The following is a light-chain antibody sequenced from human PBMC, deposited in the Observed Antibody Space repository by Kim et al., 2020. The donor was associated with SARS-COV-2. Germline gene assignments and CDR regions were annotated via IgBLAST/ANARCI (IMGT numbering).Light chain of an antibody. V-gene: IGLV2-14*01. CDR3: NSYIISTWV. CDR2: DVS. Sequence: QSALTQPPSASGSPGQSITISCTGTNSDIGAYNYVSWYQQHPGKAPKLMIYDVSERPSGVSNRFSGSKSGNTASLTISGLQAEDEADYYCNSYIISTWVFGGGTQLTVL. J-gene: IGLJ3*02. CDR1: NSDIGAYNY.